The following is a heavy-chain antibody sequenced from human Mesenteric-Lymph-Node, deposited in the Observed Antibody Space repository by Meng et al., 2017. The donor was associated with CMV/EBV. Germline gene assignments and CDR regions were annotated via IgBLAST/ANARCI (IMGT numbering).Heavy chain of an antibody. J-gene: IGHJ6*02. CDR1: GGSFSGYY. CDR2: INHSGST. V-gene: IGHV4-34*01. Sequence: SETLSLTCAVYGGSFSGYYWSWIRQPPGKGLEWIGEINHSGSTNYNPSLKSRVTISVDTSKNQFSLKLSSVTAADTAVYYCASLQGRWGGSYYYYGMDVWGQGTTVTVSS. D-gene: IGHD3-10*01. CDR3: ASLQGRWGGSYYYYGMDV.